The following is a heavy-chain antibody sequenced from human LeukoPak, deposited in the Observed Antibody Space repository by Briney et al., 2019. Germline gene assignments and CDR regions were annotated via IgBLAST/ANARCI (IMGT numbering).Heavy chain of an antibody. CDR3: AVSYDFWSGPYGGAFDI. D-gene: IGHD3-3*01. J-gene: IGHJ3*02. CDR1: GFTFSSYG. V-gene: IGHV3-30*02. Sequence: GGSLRLSCAASGFTFSSYGMHWVRQAPGKGLEWVAFIRYDGSNKYYADSVKGRFTISRDNSKNTLYLQMDSLRAEDTAVYYCAVSYDFWSGPYGGAFDIWGQGTMVTVSS. CDR2: IRYDGSNK.